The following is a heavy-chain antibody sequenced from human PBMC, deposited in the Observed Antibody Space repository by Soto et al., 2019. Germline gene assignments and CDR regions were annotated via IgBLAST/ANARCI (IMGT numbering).Heavy chain of an antibody. CDR2: IYYTGST. V-gene: IGHV4-59*01. CDR3: ARDVPGSSYFEY. J-gene: IGHJ4*02. CDR1: CASITSSY. D-gene: IGHD3-10*02. Sequence: PSETLSLTCTVSCASITSSYWRLILQPPGKGLEWIGYIYYTGSTLYNPSLKGRVAMSLDTSKNQFSLKLGSVTAADTAIYYCARDVPGSSYFEYWSQGTLVTVSS.